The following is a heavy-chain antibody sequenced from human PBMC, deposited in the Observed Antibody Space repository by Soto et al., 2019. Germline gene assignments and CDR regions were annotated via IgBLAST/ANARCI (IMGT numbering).Heavy chain of an antibody. J-gene: IGHJ5*02. CDR3: ARDPKLDYVDWFDP. CDR1: GGTFSSYA. D-gene: IGHD4-17*01. V-gene: IGHV1-69*13. Sequence: SVKVSCKASGGTFSSYAISCVRQAPGQGLEWMGGIIPIFGTANYAQKFQGRVTITADESTSTAYMELSSLRSEDTAVYYCARDPKLDYVDWFDPWGQGTLVTVSS. CDR2: IIPIFGTA.